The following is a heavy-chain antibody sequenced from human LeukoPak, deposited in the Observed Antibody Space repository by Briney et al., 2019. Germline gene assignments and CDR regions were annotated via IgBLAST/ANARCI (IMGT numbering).Heavy chain of an antibody. D-gene: IGHD3-22*01. Sequence: ASVKVSCKASGGTFSSYTISWVRQAPGQGLEWMGRIIPILGIANYAQKFQGRVTITADKSTSTAYMELSSLRSEDTAVYYCARALTYYYDSSGYLGYWGQGTLATVSS. CDR1: GGTFSSYT. J-gene: IGHJ4*02. CDR3: ARALTYYYDSSGYLGY. V-gene: IGHV1-69*02. CDR2: IIPILGIA.